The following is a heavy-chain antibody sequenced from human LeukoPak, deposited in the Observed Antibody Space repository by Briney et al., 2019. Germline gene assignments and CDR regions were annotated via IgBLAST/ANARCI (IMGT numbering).Heavy chain of an antibody. V-gene: IGHV4-59*13. CDR2: VFYNGSA. Sequence: SDTLSLPCSLSGTSISDYSGSWLRDPPGKGLEWLGHVFYNGSANYNPSLKSRVTISTDTSKNQLSLQLTSLTAADTAVYYCARAGGVKTAALDLDRWGQGTLVTVSS. J-gene: IGHJ5*02. D-gene: IGHD6-25*01. CDR3: ARAGGVKTAALDLDR. CDR1: GTSISDYS.